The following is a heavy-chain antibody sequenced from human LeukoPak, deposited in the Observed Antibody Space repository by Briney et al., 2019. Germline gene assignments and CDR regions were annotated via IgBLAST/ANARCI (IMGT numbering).Heavy chain of an antibody. CDR3: AREGGSMVRGVRPFYY. CDR2: INPNSGGT. J-gene: IGHJ4*02. V-gene: IGHV1-2*04. CDR1: GYTFTGYY. D-gene: IGHD3-10*01. Sequence: ASVKVSCKAPGYTFTGYYMHWVRQAPGQGLEWMGWINPNSGGTNYAQKFQGWVTMTRDTSISTAYMELSRLRSDDTAVYYCAREGGSMVRGVRPFYYWGQGTLVTVSS.